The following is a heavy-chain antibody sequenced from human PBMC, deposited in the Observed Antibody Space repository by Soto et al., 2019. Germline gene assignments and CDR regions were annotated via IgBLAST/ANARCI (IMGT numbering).Heavy chain of an antibody. D-gene: IGHD1-26*01. V-gene: IGHV3-21*01. CDR1: GFTFSTYN. Sequence: EVLLVESGGGLVKPGGSLRLSCAASGFTFSTYNMNWVRQAPGKGLEWVSSINGRGNYIYYTDAVKGRFTISRDNAKTSLYLQMNSLRAEDTAVYYCAREDGILGATSAFDYWGQGTLVNVSS. CDR3: AREDGILGATSAFDY. CDR2: INGRGNYI. J-gene: IGHJ4*02.